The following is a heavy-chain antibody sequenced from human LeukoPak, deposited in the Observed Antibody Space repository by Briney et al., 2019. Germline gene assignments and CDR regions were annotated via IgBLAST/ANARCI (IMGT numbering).Heavy chain of an antibody. D-gene: IGHD4-17*01. CDR3: AREKNEDDYGDYRWFDP. J-gene: IGHJ5*02. Sequence: SETLSLTCSVSGGSISSYYWSWLRQPPGKGLEWIGEINHSGSTNYNPSLKSRVTISVDTSKNQFSLKLSSVTAADTAVYYCAREKNEDDYGDYRWFDPWGQGTLVTVSS. CDR2: INHSGST. CDR1: GGSISSYY. V-gene: IGHV4-34*01.